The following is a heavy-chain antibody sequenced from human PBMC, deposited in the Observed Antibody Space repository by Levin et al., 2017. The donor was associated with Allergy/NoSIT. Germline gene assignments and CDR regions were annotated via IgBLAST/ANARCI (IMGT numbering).Heavy chain of an antibody. CDR2: IYYSGTT. V-gene: IGHV4-59*01. D-gene: IGHD3-22*01. CDR1: GGSISGYY. Sequence: SETLSLTCSVSGGSISGYYWSWIRQTPGKGLEWIGHIYYSGTTRYNPSLKSRVTMSVDMSKNQLSLKVGSVTAADTAVYYCARTLSGYFGYYFDFWGQGTLVTVSS. J-gene: IGHJ4*02. CDR3: ARTLSGYFGYYFDF.